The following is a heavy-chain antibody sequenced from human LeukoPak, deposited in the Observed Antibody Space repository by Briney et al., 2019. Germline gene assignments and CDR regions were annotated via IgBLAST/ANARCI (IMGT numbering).Heavy chain of an antibody. CDR1: GGPISSYY. V-gene: IGHV4-4*07. Sequence: SETLSLTCTVSGGPISSYYWSWIRQPAGKGLEWIGRIYTSGSTNYNPSLKSRVTISVDTSKNQFSLKLSSVTAADTAVYYCARDQGYCSSTSCFRWFDPWGQGTLVTVSS. CDR3: ARDQGYCSSTSCFRWFDP. CDR2: IYTSGST. J-gene: IGHJ5*02. D-gene: IGHD2-2*01.